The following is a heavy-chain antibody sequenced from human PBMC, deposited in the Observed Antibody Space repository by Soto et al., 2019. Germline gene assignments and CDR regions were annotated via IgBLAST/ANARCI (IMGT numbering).Heavy chain of an antibody. CDR2: ISAYNGNT. CDR1: GYTFTSYG. Sequence: ASVTVSCKASGYTFTSYGISWVRQAPGQGLEWMGWISAYNGNTNYAQKLQGRVTMTTDTSTSTAYMELRSLRAEDTAVYYCAKIPPGYSYGYFYFDYWGQGTLVTVSS. J-gene: IGHJ4*02. CDR3: AKIPPGYSYGYFYFDY. D-gene: IGHD5-18*01. V-gene: IGHV1-18*01.